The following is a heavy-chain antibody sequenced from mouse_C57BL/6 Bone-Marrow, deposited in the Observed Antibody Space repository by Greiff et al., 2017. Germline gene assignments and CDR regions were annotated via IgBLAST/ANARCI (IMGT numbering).Heavy chain of an antibody. CDR1: GYTFTSSW. CDR3: ASTPERDAMDY. Sequence: QVQLQQPGAELVKPGASVKMSCKASGYTFTSSWLTWVKQRPGHGLEWIGDIYPGSGSTNYNEKFKSKATLTVDASSRTAYMQLSSLTAEDSAVYYCASTPERDAMDYWGQGTSVTVSS. CDR2: IYPGSGST. V-gene: IGHV1-55*01. J-gene: IGHJ4*01.